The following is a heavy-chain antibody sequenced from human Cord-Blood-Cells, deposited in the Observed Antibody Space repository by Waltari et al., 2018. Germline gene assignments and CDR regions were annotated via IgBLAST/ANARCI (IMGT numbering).Heavy chain of an antibody. CDR3: ARVERGYCSGGSCYYWYFDL. CDR1: GGSISSYS. D-gene: IGHD2-15*01. V-gene: IGHV4-59*01. J-gene: IGHJ2*01. CDR2: IYYSGST. Sequence: QVQLQESGPGLVKPSETLSLTCTVSGGSISSYSWSWIRQPPGTGLEWIGYIYYSGSTNYNPSLKSRVTISVDTSKNQFSLKLSSVTAADTAVYYCARVERGYCSGGSCYYWYFDLWGRGTLVTVPS.